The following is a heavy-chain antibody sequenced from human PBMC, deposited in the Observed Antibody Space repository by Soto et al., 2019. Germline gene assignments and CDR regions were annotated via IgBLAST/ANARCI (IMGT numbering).Heavy chain of an antibody. D-gene: IGHD2-15*01. V-gene: IGHV3-23*01. J-gene: IGHJ4*02. CDR1: GFTFSSYY. CDR3: AKGDCSGGRCYRGFDY. CDR2: VSASGSIT. Sequence: XVSLSLSCAASGFTFSSYYMNWVRQAPGKGLEWVSGVSASGSITSYADSAKGRFTISRDNAKNTVFLQMTGLRAEDTAVYFCAKGDCSGGRCYRGFDYWGQGTLVTVSS.